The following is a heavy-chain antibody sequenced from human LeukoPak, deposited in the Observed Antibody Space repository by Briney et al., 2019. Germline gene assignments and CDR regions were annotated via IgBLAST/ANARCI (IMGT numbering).Heavy chain of an antibody. Sequence: GGSLRLSCAASGFTFSGYGMHWFRQAPGKGLEWVANIKQDGSKKSYVDSVKGRFTISRDNAKNSLYLQMNSLRAEDTAIYYCTRVGYIDEGIDYWGQGTLVTVSS. CDR1: GFTFSGYG. D-gene: IGHD5-24*01. CDR2: IKQDGSKK. J-gene: IGHJ4*02. V-gene: IGHV3-7*04. CDR3: TRVGYIDEGIDY.